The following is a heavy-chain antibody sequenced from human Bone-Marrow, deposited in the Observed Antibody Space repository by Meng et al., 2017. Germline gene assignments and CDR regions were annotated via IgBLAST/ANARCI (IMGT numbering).Heavy chain of an antibody. J-gene: IGHJ3*02. CDR3: ARDYRRIVGATGSAFDI. V-gene: IGHV3-21*01. D-gene: IGHD1-26*01. CDR2: ISSSSSYI. CDR1: GFTFSSNW. Sequence: GESLKISCTASGFTFSSNWMHWVRQAPGKGLEWVSSISSSSSYIYYADSVKGRFTISRDNAKNSLYLQMNSLRAEDTAVYYCARDYRRIVGATGSAFDIWGQGTMVTVSS.